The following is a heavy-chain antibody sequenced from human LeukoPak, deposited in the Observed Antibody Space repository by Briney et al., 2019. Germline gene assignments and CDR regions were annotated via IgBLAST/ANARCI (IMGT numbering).Heavy chain of an antibody. D-gene: IGHD4-17*01. CDR3: AKDRGSTTVTTSLDY. V-gene: IGHV3-23*01. CDR1: GFTFSSFA. CDR2: FSGSGGST. J-gene: IGHJ4*02. Sequence: GSLRLSCAAAGFTFSSFAMSWVRQAPGKGLEWVSDFSGSGGSTYYADSVKGRFTISRDNSKNTLYLQMNSLRAEDTAVYYCAKDRGSTTVTTSLDYWGQGTLVTISS.